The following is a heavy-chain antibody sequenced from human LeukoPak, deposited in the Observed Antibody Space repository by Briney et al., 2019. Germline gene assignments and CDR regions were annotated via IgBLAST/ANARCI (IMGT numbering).Heavy chain of an antibody. V-gene: IGHV3-21*01. Sequence: PGGSLRLSCAASGFTVSSNYMSWVRQAPGRGLEWVSSISSDGVHIYYADSVRGRFTISRDNTKSSLFLQMNSLRAEDTAVYYCARCTSTGCASSPLAGYLYWGQGTLVTVSS. D-gene: IGHD2-2*01. CDR3: ARCTSTGCASSPLAGYLY. J-gene: IGHJ4*02. CDR1: GFTVSSNY. CDR2: ISSDGVHI.